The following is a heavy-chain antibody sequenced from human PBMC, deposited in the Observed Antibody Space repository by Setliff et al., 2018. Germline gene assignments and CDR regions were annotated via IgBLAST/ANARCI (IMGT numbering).Heavy chain of an antibody. CDR3: ARGRNIAARLLDS. CDR2: INHRGST. Sequence: SETLSLTCAAYGGTFSDYYWTWIRQPPGKGLEWIGEINHRGSTNYNPSLKSRATISIDTSKDQFSLRLISMSAADTAVYFCARGRNIAARLLDSWGQGALVTVSS. V-gene: IGHV4-34*01. CDR1: GGTFSDYY. J-gene: IGHJ4*02. D-gene: IGHD6-6*01.